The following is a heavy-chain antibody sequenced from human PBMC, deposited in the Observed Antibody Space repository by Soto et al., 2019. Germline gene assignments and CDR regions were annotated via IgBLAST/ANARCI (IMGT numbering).Heavy chain of an antibody. Sequence: QVQLQESGPGLVKPSQTLSLTCTVSGGSINSGNHYWNWIRQHPGKGLEWIGYISYSGSTSYNPSLRRRVTISVDTSKNRFSLKLSSVTAADTAVFYCARLSITSNGGWFDPWGQGTLVTVSS. J-gene: IGHJ5*02. D-gene: IGHD1-20*01. CDR2: ISYSGST. CDR3: ARLSITSNGGWFDP. CDR1: GGSINSGNHY. V-gene: IGHV4-31*03.